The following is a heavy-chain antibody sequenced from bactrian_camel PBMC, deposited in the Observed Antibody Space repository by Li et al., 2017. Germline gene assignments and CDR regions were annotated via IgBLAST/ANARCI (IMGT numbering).Heavy chain of an antibody. CDR1: ELISSSYC. V-gene: IGHV3S53*01. CDR3: NAFGCKFGSRYRDY. Sequence: HVQLVESGGGSVQAGETLRLSCVASELISSSYCMGWFRQAAGKEREGVVIIDSGSSTAYADSVKGRFFISQDIPRNAVYLQMDSLKPEDTAMYYCNAFGCKFGSRYRDYWGQGTQVTVS. CDR2: IDSGSST. J-gene: IGHJ4*01. D-gene: IGHD6*01.